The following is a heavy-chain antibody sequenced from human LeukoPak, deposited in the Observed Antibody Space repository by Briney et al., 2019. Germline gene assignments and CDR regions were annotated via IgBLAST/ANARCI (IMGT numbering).Heavy chain of an antibody. Sequence: QPAGSLRLSCSASGFAFSSNWMHWDRQAPGKGLVWVSRTNSDGRSTSYADSVKGRFTISRDNAKHTLYLQMNSLRAEDTAVYYCARDSDYDFWSGYYSMPFGWFDPWGQGTLVTVSS. CDR2: TNSDGRST. D-gene: IGHD3-3*01. CDR1: GFAFSSNW. CDR3: ARDSDYDFWSGYYSMPFGWFDP. J-gene: IGHJ5*02. V-gene: IGHV3-74*01.